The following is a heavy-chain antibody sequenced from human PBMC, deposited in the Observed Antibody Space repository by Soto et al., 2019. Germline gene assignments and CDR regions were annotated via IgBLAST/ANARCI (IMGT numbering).Heavy chain of an antibody. V-gene: IGHV3-48*03. CDR2: ISSSGSTI. CDR1: GFTFSSYE. J-gene: IGHJ6*02. CDR3: ARDESVRVRYYYYGMDV. D-gene: IGHD3-10*02. Sequence: EVQLMESGGGLVQPGGSLRLSCAASGFTFSSYEMNWVRQAPGKGLEWVSYISSSGSTIYYADSVKGRFTISRDNAKNSLYLQMNSLRAEDTAVYYCARDESVRVRYYYYGMDVWGQGTTVTVSS.